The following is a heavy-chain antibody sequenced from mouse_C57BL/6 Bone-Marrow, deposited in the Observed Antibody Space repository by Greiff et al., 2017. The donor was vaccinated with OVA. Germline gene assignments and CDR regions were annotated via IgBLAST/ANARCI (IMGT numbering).Heavy chain of an antibody. J-gene: IGHJ3*01. CDR1: GYTFTSYG. D-gene: IGHD1-1*01. Sequence: VQVVESGAELARPGASVKLSCKASGYTFTSYGISWVKQRTGQGLEWIGEIYPRSGNTYYNEKFKGKATLTADKSSSTAYMELRSLTSEDSAVYFCARSKVYYYGSSPFAYWGQGTLVTVSA. CDR3: ARSKVYYYGSSPFAY. V-gene: IGHV1-81*01. CDR2: IYPRSGNT.